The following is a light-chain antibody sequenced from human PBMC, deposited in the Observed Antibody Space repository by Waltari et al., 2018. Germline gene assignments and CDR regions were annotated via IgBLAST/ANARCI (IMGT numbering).Light chain of an antibody. CDR2: KSF. CDR3: QQYNIWPYT. V-gene: IGKV1-5*03. CDR1: QSISNW. J-gene: IGKJ2*01. Sequence: DIQMTQSPSTLSASVGDRVTITCWASQSISNWLAWYQQKPGKAPKVLIYKSFTLQSGVPSRFSGSGSETEFSLTISSLQPDDFATYYCQQYNIWPYTFGQGTTLEI.